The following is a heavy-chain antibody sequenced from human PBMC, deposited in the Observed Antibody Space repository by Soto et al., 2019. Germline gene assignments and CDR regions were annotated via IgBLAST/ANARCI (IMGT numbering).Heavy chain of an antibody. V-gene: IGHV4-39*01. Sequence: SETLSLTCTVSGGSISRSSYYWAWIRQPPGKGLEWIGSMYYGGSTYYNPSLKSRVTISADTANNQFSLRLSSVTAADTAVYYCARQDWAVPSALIWFDPWGQGTLVAVPS. CDR1: GGSISRSSYY. J-gene: IGHJ5*02. D-gene: IGHD2-2*01. CDR3: ARQDWAVPSALIWFDP. CDR2: MYYGGST.